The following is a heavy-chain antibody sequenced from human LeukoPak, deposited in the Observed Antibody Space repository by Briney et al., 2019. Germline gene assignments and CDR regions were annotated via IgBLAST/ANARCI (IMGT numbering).Heavy chain of an antibody. D-gene: IGHD3-3*01. J-gene: IGHJ4*02. Sequence: PSETLSLTCTVSGGSISSYYWSWIRQPAGKGLEWIGRIYTSGSTNYNPSLKSRVTMSVDTSKNQFSLKLSSVTAADTAVYYCARDPLKGGYYPYYFDYWGQGTLVTVSS. CDR3: ARDPLKGGYYPYYFDY. V-gene: IGHV4-4*07. CDR2: IYTSGST. CDR1: GGSISSYY.